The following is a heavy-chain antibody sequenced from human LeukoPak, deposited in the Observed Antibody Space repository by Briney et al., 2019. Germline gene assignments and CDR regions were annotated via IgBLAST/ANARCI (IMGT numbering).Heavy chain of an antibody. CDR2: IGTAGDT. J-gene: IGHJ4*02. Sequence: PGGSLRLSCAASGFTFSSYDMHWVRQAAGKGLEWVSAIGTAGDTYYPGSVKGRFTISRENAKNSLYLQMNSLRAGDTAVYYPATGAWNYYGSGSYYNFDYWGQGTLVTV. CDR3: ATGAWNYYGSGSYYNFDY. V-gene: IGHV3-13*04. D-gene: IGHD3-10*01. CDR1: GFTFSSYD.